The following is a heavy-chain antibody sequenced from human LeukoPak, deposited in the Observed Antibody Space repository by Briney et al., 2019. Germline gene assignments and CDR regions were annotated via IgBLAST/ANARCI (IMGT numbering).Heavy chain of an antibody. CDR2: IYSGGST. CDR3: TRGYSGYASDY. J-gene: IGHJ4*02. CDR1: GFTVSSNY. D-gene: IGHD5-12*01. V-gene: IGHV3-66*02. Sequence: PGGSLRLSCAASGFTVSSNYMSWVRQAPGKGLEWVSVIYSGGSTYYADSVKGRFTISRDNSKNTLYLQMNSLRAGDTAVYYCTRGYSGYASDYWGQGTLVTVSS.